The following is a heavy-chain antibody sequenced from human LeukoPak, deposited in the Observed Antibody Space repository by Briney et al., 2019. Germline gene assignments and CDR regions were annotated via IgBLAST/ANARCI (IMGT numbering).Heavy chain of an antibody. CDR3: ARGRGGDYGTGSFYFDS. J-gene: IGHJ4*02. CDR2: ISYSGGST. D-gene: IGHD3-10*01. CDR1: GFTFSSYA. V-gene: IGHV3-23*01. Sequence: GGSLRLSCAASGFTFSSYAMSWVRQAPGKGLDWVSAISYSGGSTYYVDSVKGRFTISRDNAKNTVYLQMNSLRADDTAVYYCARGRGGDYGTGSFYFDSWGQGALVTVSS.